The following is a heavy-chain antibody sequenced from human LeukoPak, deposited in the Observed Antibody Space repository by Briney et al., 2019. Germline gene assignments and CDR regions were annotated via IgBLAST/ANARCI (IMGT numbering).Heavy chain of an antibody. V-gene: IGHV4-30-4*01. CDR3: AREGGITMRDWFDS. CDR1: GGSISSGDYH. CDR2: IYYSGNT. Sequence: SQTLSLTCTVSGGSISSGDYHWNWIRQPPGKGLEWIGYIYYSGNTYYNPSLKSRVTISVDTSKNQFSLKLSSVTAADTAVYYCAREGGITMRDWFDSWGQGTLVTVSS. D-gene: IGHD3-10*01. J-gene: IGHJ5*01.